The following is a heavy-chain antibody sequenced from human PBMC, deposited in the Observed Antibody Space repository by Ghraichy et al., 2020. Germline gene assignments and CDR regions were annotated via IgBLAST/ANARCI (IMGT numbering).Heavy chain of an antibody. CDR2: ISYDGSNK. Sequence: GGSLRLSCAASGFTFSSYGMHWVRQAPGKGLEWVAVISYDGSNKYYADSVKGRFTISRDNSKNTLYLQMNSLRAEDTAVYYCAKDTGRSNYDYYYYGMDVWGQGTTVTVSS. V-gene: IGHV3-30*18. CDR1: GFTFSSYG. J-gene: IGHJ6*02. D-gene: IGHD4-11*01. CDR3: AKDTGRSNYDYYYYGMDV.